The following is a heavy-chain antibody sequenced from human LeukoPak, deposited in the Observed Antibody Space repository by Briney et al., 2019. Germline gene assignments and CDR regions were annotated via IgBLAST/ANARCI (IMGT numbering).Heavy chain of an antibody. J-gene: IGHJ4*02. CDR2: IIPIFGTA. CDR3: ARDRGYSGYDWVVFDY. V-gene: IGHV1-69*05. D-gene: IGHD5-12*01. CDR1: GGTFSSYA. Sequence: GSSVKVSCKASGGTFSSYAISWVRRAPGQGLEWMGRIIPIFGTANYAQKFQGRVTITTDESTSTAYMELSSLRSEDTAVYYCARDRGYSGYDWVVFDYWGQGTLVTVSS.